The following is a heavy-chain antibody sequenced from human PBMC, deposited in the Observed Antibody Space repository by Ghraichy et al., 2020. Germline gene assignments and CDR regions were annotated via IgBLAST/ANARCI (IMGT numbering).Heavy chain of an antibody. V-gene: IGHV4-34*01. CDR2: INHSGST. Sequence: SETLSLTCAVYGGSFSGYYWSWIRQPPGKGLEWIGEINHSGSTNYNPSLKSRVTISVDTSKNQFSLKLSSVTAADTAVYYCARVEAYGSGIPSDYWGQGTLVTVSS. CDR3: ARVEAYGSGIPSDY. J-gene: IGHJ4*02. D-gene: IGHD3-10*01. CDR1: GGSFSGYY.